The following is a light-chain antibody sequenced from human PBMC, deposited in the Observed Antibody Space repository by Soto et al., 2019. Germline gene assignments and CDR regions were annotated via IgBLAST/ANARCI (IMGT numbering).Light chain of an antibody. V-gene: IGLV2-8*01. CDR3: TSYAGGNNV. CDR2: EVN. J-gene: IGLJ1*01. CDR1: SSDVGGYNY. Sequence: QSVLTQPPSASGSPGQSVTISCTGTSSDVGGYNYVSWYQQNPGKVPKLMFYEVNTRPSGVPDRFSGSKSGNTASLTVSGLQAEDEDDYYCTSYAGGNNVFGTGTKLTVL.